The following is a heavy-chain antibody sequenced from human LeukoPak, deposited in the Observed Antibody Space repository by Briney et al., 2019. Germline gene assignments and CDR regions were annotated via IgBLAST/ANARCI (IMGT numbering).Heavy chain of an antibody. J-gene: IGHJ4*02. Sequence: GGSLRLSCAASGFTFSSYAMHWVRQAPGKGLEWVAVISYDGSNKYYADSVKGRFAISRDNSKNTLYLQMNSLRAEDTAVYYCARDTPFTNSSGWYDVDYWGQGTLVTVSS. CDR2: ISYDGSNK. D-gene: IGHD6-19*01. CDR1: GFTFSSYA. CDR3: ARDTPFTNSSGWYDVDY. V-gene: IGHV3-30*09.